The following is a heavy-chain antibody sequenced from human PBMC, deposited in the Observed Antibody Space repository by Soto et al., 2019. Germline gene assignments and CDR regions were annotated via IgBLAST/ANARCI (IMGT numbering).Heavy chain of an antibody. CDR2: ISYDGSNK. V-gene: IGHV3-30*18. D-gene: IGHD3-10*01. CDR3: AKPRITMVRGVITPFDY. CDR1: GFTFSSYG. Sequence: QVQLVESGGGVVQPGRSLRLSCAASGFTFSSYGMHWVRQAPGKGLEWVAVISYDGSNKYYADSVKGRFTISRDNSKNTLYLQMNSLRAEDTAVYYCAKPRITMVRGVITPFDYWGQGTLVTVSS. J-gene: IGHJ4*02.